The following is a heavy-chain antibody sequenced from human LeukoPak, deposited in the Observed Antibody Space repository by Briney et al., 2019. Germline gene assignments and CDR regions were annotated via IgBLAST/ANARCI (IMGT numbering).Heavy chain of an antibody. CDR2: ISAYNGNT. CDR1: GYTFTSYG. CDR3: ASSYCSSTSRYNPPDY. J-gene: IGHJ4*02. Sequence: ASVKVSCKASGYTFTSYGISWVRQAPGQGLEWMGWISAYNGNTNYAQKLQGRVTMTTDTSTSTAYMELRSLRSDDTAVYYCASSYCSSTSRYNPPDYWGQGTLVTVSS. V-gene: IGHV1-18*01. D-gene: IGHD2-2*02.